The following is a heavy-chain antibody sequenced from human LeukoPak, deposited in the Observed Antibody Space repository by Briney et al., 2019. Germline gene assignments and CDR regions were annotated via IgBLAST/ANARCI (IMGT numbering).Heavy chain of an antibody. CDR3: ARAAVETATIHFDY. J-gene: IGHJ4*02. CDR1: GGTFSSYA. Sequence: GASVKVSCKASGGTFSSYAISWVRQAPGQGLEWMGRIIPIFGTANYAQKFQGRVTITADKSTSTAYMELSSLRSEDTAVYYCARAAVETATIHFDYWGQGTLVTVSS. V-gene: IGHV1-69*06. D-gene: IGHD5-24*01. CDR2: IIPIFGTA.